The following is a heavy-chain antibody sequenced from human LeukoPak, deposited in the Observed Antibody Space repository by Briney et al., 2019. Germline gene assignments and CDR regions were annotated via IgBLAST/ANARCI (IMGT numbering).Heavy chain of an antibody. J-gene: IGHJ4*02. Sequence: SETLSLTCTVSGGSISSYYWSWIRQPPGKGLECIGYISYSGSTNYNPSLKSRVTISVDTSKNQFSLKLSSVTAADTAVYYCARRSYSSPFDYWGQGTLVAVSS. CDR3: ARRSYSSPFDY. V-gene: IGHV4-59*08. CDR1: GGSISSYY. D-gene: IGHD6-19*01. CDR2: ISYSGST.